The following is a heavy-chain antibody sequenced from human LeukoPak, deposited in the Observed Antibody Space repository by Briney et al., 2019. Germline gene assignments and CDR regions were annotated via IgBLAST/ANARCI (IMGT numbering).Heavy chain of an antibody. D-gene: IGHD1-26*01. V-gene: IGHV3-53*01. CDR3: AKDVGKWESLHFFDY. J-gene: IGHJ4*02. Sequence: GGSLRLSCAASGFTVSNNYMSWVRRAPGKGLEWVSVIYSGGSTYYADSVKGRFTISRDNSKNTLYLQMNSLRGDDTAVYYCAKDVGKWESLHFFDYWGQGTLVTVSS. CDR1: GFTVSNNY. CDR2: IYSGGST.